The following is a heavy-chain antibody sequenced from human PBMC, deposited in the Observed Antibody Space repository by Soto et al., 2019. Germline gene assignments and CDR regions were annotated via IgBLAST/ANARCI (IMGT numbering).Heavy chain of an antibody. Sequence: EVQLLESGGGLVQPGGSLRLSCAASGFTFSTFEMSWVRQAPGRGLEWVSFISDDSSRTYYADAVKGRFTISRDNSKHTLYLQMNSLTGEGTAVYALVKGGWLDFWGQGTLVTVSS. CDR2: ISDDSSRT. J-gene: IGHJ5*01. CDR3: VKGGWLDF. D-gene: IGHD3-16*01. V-gene: IGHV3-23*01. CDR1: GFTFSTFE.